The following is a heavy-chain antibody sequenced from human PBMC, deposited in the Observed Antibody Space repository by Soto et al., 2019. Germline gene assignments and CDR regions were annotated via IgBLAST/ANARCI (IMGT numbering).Heavy chain of an antibody. CDR2: IFSNDEK. J-gene: IGHJ3*02. CDR1: GFSLSNARLG. CDR3: ATSIAARPGAFDI. V-gene: IGHV2-26*01. D-gene: IGHD6-6*01. Sequence: QVTLKESGPVLVKPTETLTLTCTVSGFSLSNARLGVSWIRQPPGKALEWLAHIFSNDEKSYSTSLKSRLTISKDTSKSQVVLTMTNMDPVDTATYYWATSIAARPGAFDIWGQGTMVTVSS.